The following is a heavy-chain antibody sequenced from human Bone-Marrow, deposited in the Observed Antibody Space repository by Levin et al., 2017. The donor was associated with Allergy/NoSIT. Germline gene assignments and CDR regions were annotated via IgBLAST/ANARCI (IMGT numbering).Heavy chain of an antibody. CDR3: ARIGFYDFSLGYYLAGPYDH. CDR2: ISNSGDLI. J-gene: IGHJ4*02. D-gene: IGHD3-3*01. V-gene: IGHV3-11*01. CDR1: GFTFSDFY. Sequence: GGSLRLSCAASGFTFSDFYMSWIRQAPGKGLEWLSYISNSGDLIYYADSVKGRFTISRDNVDNSLSLQMIGLRAEDTAVYYCARIGFYDFSLGYYLAGPYDHWGQGIPVTVSS.